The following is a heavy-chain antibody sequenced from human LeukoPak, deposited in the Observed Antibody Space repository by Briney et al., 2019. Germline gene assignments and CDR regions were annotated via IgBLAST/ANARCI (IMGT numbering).Heavy chain of an antibody. V-gene: IGHV5-51*01. J-gene: IGHJ3*02. D-gene: IGHD2-8*01. CDR2: IYPGDSDT. CDR3: ARPPVSQEGPFDN. Sequence: GESLKISCKGSGYSFTSYWIGWVRQMPGKGLEWRGVIYPGDSDTRYSPSFQGQVTISADKSISTAYLQRSSLKASDTAMYYCARPPVSQEGPFDNWGQGTMVTVSS. CDR1: GYSFTSYW.